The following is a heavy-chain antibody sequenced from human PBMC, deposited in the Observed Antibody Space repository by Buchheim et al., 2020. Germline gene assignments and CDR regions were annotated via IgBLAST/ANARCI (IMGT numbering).Heavy chain of an antibody. D-gene: IGHD3-16*02. J-gene: IGHJ5*02. V-gene: IGHV3-15*07. Sequence: EEQLVESGGGLVKPGGSLRLSCAASGFTFSNAWMNWVRQAPGKGLEWVGRIKRKTDGGTTDYAAPVKGRFSISRDDSENMLYLQMNSLRTEDTAVYYCIWGSYRFYSWGQGTL. CDR1: GFTFSNAW. CDR3: IWGSYRFYS. CDR2: IKRKTDGGTT.